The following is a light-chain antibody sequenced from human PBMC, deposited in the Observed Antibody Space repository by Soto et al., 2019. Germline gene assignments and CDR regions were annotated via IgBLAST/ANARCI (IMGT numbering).Light chain of an antibody. CDR2: GNS. Sequence: QSVLTQPPSVSGAPGQRVTISCTGSSSNIGAGYDVHWYQQLPGTAPKLLIHGNSNRPSGVPDRFSGSKSGTSASLAITGLQAEDEADYYCQSYDSSLFWVFGGGTKLTVL. CDR1: SSNIGAGYD. CDR3: QSYDSSLFWV. V-gene: IGLV1-40*01. J-gene: IGLJ3*02.